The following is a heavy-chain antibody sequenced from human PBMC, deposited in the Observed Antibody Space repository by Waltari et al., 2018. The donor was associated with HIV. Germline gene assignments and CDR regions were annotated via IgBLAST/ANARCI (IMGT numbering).Heavy chain of an antibody. CDR1: GFTFDEHW. CDR3: VRGIYDCSAKTCYYWCDI. V-gene: IGHV3-7*01. D-gene: IGHD3-22*01. J-gene: IGHJ5*02. CDR2: VTAAERLG. Sequence: EVQLVESGGGLVQPGGSLTLSCAASGFTFDEHWMSCFRQAPGKGLGWAAKVTAAERLGGHGACVEGRFPISRGDASHSLFLQMGSLRLEDTAVYLGVRGIYDCSAKTCYYWCDIWGQGTLVTVSS.